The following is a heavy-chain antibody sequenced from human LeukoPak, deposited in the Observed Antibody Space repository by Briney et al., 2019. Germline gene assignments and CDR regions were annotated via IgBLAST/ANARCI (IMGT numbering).Heavy chain of an antibody. D-gene: IGHD6-6*01. CDR3: ARDIAARPRWFDP. Sequence: GGSLRLSCAASGFNFRSYSMNWVRQAPEKGLEWVSSISSSSSSIFYADSVKGRFTISRDNAKNSLFLQMNSLGAEDTGVYYCARDIAARPRWFDPWGQGTLVLVSS. CDR2: ISSSSSSI. CDR1: GFNFRSYS. V-gene: IGHV3-21*01. J-gene: IGHJ5*02.